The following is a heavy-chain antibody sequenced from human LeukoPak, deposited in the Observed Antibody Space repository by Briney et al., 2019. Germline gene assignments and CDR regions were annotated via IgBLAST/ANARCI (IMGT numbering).Heavy chain of an antibody. V-gene: IGHV3-7*01. CDR3: ARPGVAGGAFDI. J-gene: IGHJ3*02. Sequence: GGSLRLSCAASGFTFSETWMNWVRRVPGKGREWVGNIQPDGSETYYVDSVEGRFTISRDNIKNSLYLEISSLRADDTAIYYCARPGVAGGAFDIWGQGTVVTVSS. CDR2: IQPDGSET. CDR1: GFTFSETW. D-gene: IGHD1-26*01.